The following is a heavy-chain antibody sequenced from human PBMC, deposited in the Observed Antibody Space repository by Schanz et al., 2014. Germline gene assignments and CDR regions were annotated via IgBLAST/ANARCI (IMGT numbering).Heavy chain of an antibody. Sequence: QLQLVQSGAEVKKPGSSVKVSCKLSGGTFSSYTISWMRQAPGQGLEWMGRIIPVLAIADYAQKFQGRVTITADTSTSTAYMDLRSLRSDDTAVYYCARGYGDSPTDVWGQGTLVTVSS. D-gene: IGHD4-17*01. J-gene: IGHJ4*02. CDR3: ARGYGDSPTDV. CDR1: GGTFSSYT. V-gene: IGHV1-69*02. CDR2: IIPVLAIA.